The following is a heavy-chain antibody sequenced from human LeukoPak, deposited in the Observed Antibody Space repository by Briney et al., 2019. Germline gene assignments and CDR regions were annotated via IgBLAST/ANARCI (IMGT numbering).Heavy chain of an antibody. J-gene: IGHJ3*02. Sequence: SQTLSLTCAISGDSVSSNSAVWNWIRQSPSRGLEWLGRTYYRSRWHNDYARSVKSRITINPDTSKNQFSLQLSSVTPEDTAVYYCAVIAPAGCDAFDIWGQGIMVTVSS. D-gene: IGHD6-13*01. CDR1: GDSVSSNSAV. CDR3: AVIAPAGCDAFDI. V-gene: IGHV6-1*01. CDR2: TYYRSRWHN.